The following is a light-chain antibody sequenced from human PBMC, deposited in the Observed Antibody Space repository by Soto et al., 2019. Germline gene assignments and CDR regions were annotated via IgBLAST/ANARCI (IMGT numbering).Light chain of an antibody. CDR1: QSVSSSY. CDR3: QQDGSPSGT. V-gene: IGKV3-20*01. Sequence: EIVLTQSPGTLSLSPGERAILSCRASQSVSSSYLAWYQQKPGQAPRLLIYGVSSRATGIADRFSGSGSGTDFTLAISRLEPEDLAVYYFQQDGSPSGTFGQGTKVDIK. J-gene: IGKJ1*01. CDR2: GVS.